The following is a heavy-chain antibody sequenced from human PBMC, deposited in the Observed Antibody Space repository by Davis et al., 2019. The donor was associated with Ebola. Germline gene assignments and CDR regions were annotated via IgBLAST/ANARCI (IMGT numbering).Heavy chain of an antibody. V-gene: IGHV3-15*07. CDR2: IKSKNDGETT. Sequence: PGGSLRLSCAASGFPFSQAWLNWVRQAPGKGLEWVGLIKSKNDGETTDYAAPVRGRFTMSRDDSKNTLFLQMDSLKTEDTGIYFCVTMAAFWGQGTLVTVSS. D-gene: IGHD5-24*01. CDR3: VTMAAF. CDR1: GFPFSQAW. J-gene: IGHJ4*02.